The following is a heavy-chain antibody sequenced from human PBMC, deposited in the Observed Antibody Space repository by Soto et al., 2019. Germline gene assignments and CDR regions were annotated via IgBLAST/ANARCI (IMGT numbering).Heavy chain of an antibody. V-gene: IGHV3-15*01. CDR3: NVCSGQGSTSCFGIIDV. Sequence: GGAMKPASAASGCTFSNACMRGVREAPGEGRDWVGRIKSNTDGGTTDYAAPVKGRFSVSRDDSKNMVTLQMNSLKIEDTAVYYCNVCSGQGSTSCFGIIDVWGQGTMVTVSS. D-gene: IGHD2-2*01. J-gene: IGHJ3*01. CDR2: IKSNTDGGTT. CDR1: GCTFSNAC.